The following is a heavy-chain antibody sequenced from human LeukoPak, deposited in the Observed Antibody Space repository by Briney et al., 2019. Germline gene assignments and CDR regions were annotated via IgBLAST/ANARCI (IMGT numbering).Heavy chain of an antibody. D-gene: IGHD6-13*01. CDR1: GGSISSGSYY. J-gene: IGHJ4*02. Sequence: SETLSLTCTVSGGSISSGSYYWSWIRQPAGKGLEWIGRIYTSGSTNYNPSLKSRVTISVDTSKNQFSLKLSSVTAADTAVYYCARVYIGAAARLRFDYWGQGTLVTVSS. V-gene: IGHV4-61*02. CDR3: ARVYIGAAARLRFDY. CDR2: IYTSGST.